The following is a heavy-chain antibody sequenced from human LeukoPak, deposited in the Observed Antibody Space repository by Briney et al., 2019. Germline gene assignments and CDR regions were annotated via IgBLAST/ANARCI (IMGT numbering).Heavy chain of an antibody. V-gene: IGHV3-30*02. D-gene: IGHD3-16*02. CDR3: AKYDSLITFGGVIVY. CDR2: IRYDGSNK. Sequence: PGGSLRLSCAASGFTFSSYGMHWVRQAPGKGLEWVAFIRYDGSNKYYADSVKGRFTISRDNSKNTLYLQMNSLRAEDTAVYYCAKYDSLITFGGVIVYWGQGTLVTVSS. J-gene: IGHJ4*02. CDR1: GFTFSSYG.